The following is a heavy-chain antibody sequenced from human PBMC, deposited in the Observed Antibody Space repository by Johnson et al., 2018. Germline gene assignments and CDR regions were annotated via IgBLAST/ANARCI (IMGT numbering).Heavy chain of an antibody. D-gene: IGHD4-23*01. CDR1: GGSISSYY. J-gene: IGHJ3*02. V-gene: IGHV4-59*01. CDR3: ARYVGGDNSGFDI. CDR2: IYYSGST. Sequence: QVQLQESGPGLVKPSETLSLTCTVSGGSISSYYWTWIRQPPGKGLEWIGYIYYSGSTYYHPSLKSRVPILIDTSKNQFSLIVTSVTAADSAVYYCARYVGGDNSGFDIWGQGTLVTVSS.